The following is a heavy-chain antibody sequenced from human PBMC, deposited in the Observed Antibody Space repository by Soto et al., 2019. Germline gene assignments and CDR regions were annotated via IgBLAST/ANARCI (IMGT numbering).Heavy chain of an antibody. CDR2: IIPIFGTA. CDR1: GGTFSSYA. CDR3: ARLFWSGYMGFWFDP. V-gene: IGHV1-69*13. D-gene: IGHD3-3*01. Sequence: SVKVSCKASGGTFSSYAISWVRQAPGQGLEWMGGIIPIFGTANYAQKFQGRVTITADESTSTAYMELSSLRSEDTAVYYCARLFWSGYMGFWFDPWGQGTLVTVSS. J-gene: IGHJ5*02.